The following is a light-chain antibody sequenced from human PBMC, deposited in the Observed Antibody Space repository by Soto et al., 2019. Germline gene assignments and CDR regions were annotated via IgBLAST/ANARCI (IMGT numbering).Light chain of an antibody. CDR2: GAS. CDR3: QQYGSSGT. J-gene: IGKJ1*01. Sequence: IVLTQSPGALSLSPGERATLSCMASQSVSNNYLAWYQQKPGQAPRLLIYGASNRATGIPDRFSGSGSGTDFTLTISRLEPEDFAVYYCQQYGSSGTLGQGTKVDIK. CDR1: QSVSNNY. V-gene: IGKV3-20*01.